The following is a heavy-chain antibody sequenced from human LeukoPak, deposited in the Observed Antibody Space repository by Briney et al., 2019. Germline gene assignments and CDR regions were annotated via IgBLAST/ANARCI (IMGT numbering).Heavy chain of an antibody. CDR1: GYTFTVYY. Sequence: ASVTVSCKTSGYTFTVYYMHWVRQAPRQGLEWMGWINPNSGGTNYAQQFQGRVTMTTETSISTAYMVLRRLRPADTAVYYCARANMVRGVGSFFDRNWFDPWGQGTLVTVSS. J-gene: IGHJ5*02. V-gene: IGHV1-2*02. D-gene: IGHD3-10*01. CDR3: ARANMVRGVGSFFDRNWFDP. CDR2: INPNSGGT.